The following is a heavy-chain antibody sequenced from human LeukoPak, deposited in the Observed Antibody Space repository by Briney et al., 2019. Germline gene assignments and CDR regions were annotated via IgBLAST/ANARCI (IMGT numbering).Heavy chain of an antibody. CDR3: ARHGDSSGSVTFDY. V-gene: IGHV4-39*01. CDR1: GGSISSSSYY. CDR2: IYYSGST. D-gene: IGHD3-22*01. Sequence: SETLSLTCTVSGGSISSSSYYWGWIRQPPGKGLEWIGSIYYSGSTYYNPSLKSRVTISVDASKNQFSLKLSSVTAADTAVYYCARHGDSSGSVTFDYWGQGTLVTVSS. J-gene: IGHJ4*02.